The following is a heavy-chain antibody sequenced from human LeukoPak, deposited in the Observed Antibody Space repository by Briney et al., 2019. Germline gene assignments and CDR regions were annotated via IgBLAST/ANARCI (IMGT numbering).Heavy chain of an antibody. CDR2: INTDGSST. CDR3: AIHSSAY. V-gene: IGHV3-74*01. CDR1: GFIFSSYW. J-gene: IGHJ4*02. D-gene: IGHD6-19*01. Sequence: GGSLRLSCAASGFIFSSYWMHWVRHAPGKGLAWVSRINTDGSSTSYADSVKGRFTISRDNSKNTLYLQMNSLRADDTAVYYCAIHSSAYWGQGTLVTVSS.